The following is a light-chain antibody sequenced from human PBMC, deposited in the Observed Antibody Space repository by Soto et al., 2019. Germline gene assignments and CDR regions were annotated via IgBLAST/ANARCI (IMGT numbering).Light chain of an antibody. CDR3: SSYTSSSTDYV. CDR2: DVS. Sequence: QPASVSGSPGQSITISCTGTSSDVGGYNYVSWYQQHPGKAPKLMIYDVSNRPSGVSDRFSGSKSGNTASLTISGLQAEDEADYYCSSYTSSSTDYVFGTGTKLTVL. J-gene: IGLJ1*01. CDR1: SSDVGGYNY. V-gene: IGLV2-14*01.